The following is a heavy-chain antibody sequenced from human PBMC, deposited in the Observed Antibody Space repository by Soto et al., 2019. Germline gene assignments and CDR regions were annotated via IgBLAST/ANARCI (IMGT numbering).Heavy chain of an antibody. J-gene: IGHJ4*02. CDR1: GGTFSGYS. CDR3: ARGLFSEDSYSGGWYFFDY. V-gene: IGHV4-34*02. Sequence: QVQLQQWGAGLLKPSETLSLTCAVYGGTFSGYSWTWIRQPPGKALKWIGQINHSGSANYNPSLKSRVTISVATPKNQFSLELASVTAADPAVYYCARGLFSEDSYSGGWYFFDYWGQGTLVTVSS. CDR2: INHSGSA. D-gene: IGHD3-10*01.